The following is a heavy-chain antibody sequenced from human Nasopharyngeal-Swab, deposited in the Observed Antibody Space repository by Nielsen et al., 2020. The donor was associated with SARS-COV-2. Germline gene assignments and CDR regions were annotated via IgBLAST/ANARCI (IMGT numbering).Heavy chain of an antibody. V-gene: IGHV1-2*06. Sequence: ASVKVSCKASGYTFTDYYMHWVRQAPGEGLEYMGRINPHSGDTNFAQKFQGRVTVARETSINTAYMELSSLRFDDTAVYYCARDDGDVPGMTGSGPPGGYWGQGTLVTVSS. CDR1: GYTFTDYY. CDR3: ARDDGDVPGMTGSGPPGGY. CDR2: INPHSGDT. D-gene: IGHD1-14*01. J-gene: IGHJ4*02.